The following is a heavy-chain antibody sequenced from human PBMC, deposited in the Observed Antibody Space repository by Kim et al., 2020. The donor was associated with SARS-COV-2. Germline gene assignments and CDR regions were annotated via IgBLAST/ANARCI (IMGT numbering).Heavy chain of an antibody. V-gene: IGHV5-51*01. Sequence: GESLKISCQGSGYSLTNTWIGWVRQMPGKGLEWMGIIYPADSETRYSPSFQDQVTISADKSISTAYLQWSSLKASDTAIYFCARGNGIAIRGEYWGQGTLVTVSS. CDR2: IYPADSET. CDR3: ARGNGIAIRGEY. D-gene: IGHD1-1*01. J-gene: IGHJ4*02. CDR1: GYSLTNTW.